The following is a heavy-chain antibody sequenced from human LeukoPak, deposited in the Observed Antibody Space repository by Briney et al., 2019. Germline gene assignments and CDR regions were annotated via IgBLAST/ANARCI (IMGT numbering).Heavy chain of an antibody. Sequence: SETLSLTCAAYGGSFSGYYWSWIRQPPGKRLEWIGEINHTGSTNYNPSPKSRVTISVDTSKNQFSLKLSSVTAADTAVYYCARTTNGRFRLDYWGQGTLVTVSS. CDR3: ARTTNGRFRLDY. V-gene: IGHV4-34*01. J-gene: IGHJ4*02. CDR2: INHTGST. CDR1: GGSFSGYY. D-gene: IGHD3-3*01.